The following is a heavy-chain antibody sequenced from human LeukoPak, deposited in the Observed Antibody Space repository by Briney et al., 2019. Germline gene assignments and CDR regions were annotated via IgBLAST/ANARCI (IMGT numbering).Heavy chain of an antibody. V-gene: IGHV4-39*01. CDR3: ARLEVAGINDY. CDR1: GGSISSSSYY. D-gene: IGHD6-19*01. J-gene: IGHJ4*02. CDR2: IYYSGRT. Sequence: SETLSLTCTVSGGSISSSSYYWGWIRQPPGKGLEWIGSIYYSGRTYYNPSLKSRVTISVDTSKNQFSLKLSSVTAADTAVYYCARLEVAGINDYWGQGTLVTVSS.